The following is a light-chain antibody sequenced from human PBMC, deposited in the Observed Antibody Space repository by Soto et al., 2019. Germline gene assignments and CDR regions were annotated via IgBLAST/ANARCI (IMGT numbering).Light chain of an antibody. Sequence: IVLTQSPGTVSLSPGERATLSCRASETIGRAYFAWYQQKPGQTPRLLLYGASNRAAGIPDRFSGSGSGTDFTLTISRLEPEDSAVYYCHQYGTPPFTFGQGTKVDIK. CDR2: GAS. CDR1: ETIGRAY. CDR3: HQYGTPPFT. V-gene: IGKV3-20*01. J-gene: IGKJ2*01.